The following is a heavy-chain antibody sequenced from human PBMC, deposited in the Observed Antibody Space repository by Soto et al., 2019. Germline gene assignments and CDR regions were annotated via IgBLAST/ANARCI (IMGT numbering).Heavy chain of an antibody. Sequence: SETLSLTCTVSGGSISSYYWSWIRQPPGKGLEWIGYIYYSGSTNYNPSLKSRVTISVDTSKNQFSLKLRSVTAADTAVYYCARIARTYCSSTSCYPFDYWGQGTLVTVS. CDR1: GGSISSYY. D-gene: IGHD2-2*01. CDR3: ARIARTYCSSTSCYPFDY. J-gene: IGHJ4*02. V-gene: IGHV4-59*01. CDR2: IYYSGST.